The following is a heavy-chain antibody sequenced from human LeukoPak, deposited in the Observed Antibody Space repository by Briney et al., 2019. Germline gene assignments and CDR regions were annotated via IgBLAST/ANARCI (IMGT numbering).Heavy chain of an antibody. J-gene: IGHJ4*02. Sequence: GGSLRLSCAASGFTFSSYGMHWVRQAPGKGLEWVAVISYDGSNKYYADSVKGRFTISRDNSKNTLYLQMNSLRAEDTAVYYCAKTPTNWYTLDYWGQGTLVTVSS. CDR3: AKTPTNWYTLDY. D-gene: IGHD2-2*02. CDR2: ISYDGSNK. V-gene: IGHV3-30*18. CDR1: GFTFSSYG.